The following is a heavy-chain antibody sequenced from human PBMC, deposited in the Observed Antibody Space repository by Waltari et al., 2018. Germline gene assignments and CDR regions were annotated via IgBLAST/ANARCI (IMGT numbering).Heavy chain of an antibody. D-gene: IGHD2-2*01. CDR3: TSRTSSSSRPSDAFDI. Sequence: EVQLVESGGGLVQPGGSLKLSCAASEFTFSGSAMHWVRQASGKGLEWVGRIRSKANNYATAYAAAVKGRFTISRDDSKNTAYPQINSLKTEDTAVYYCTSRTSSSSRPSDAFDIWGRGTMVTVSS. CDR2: IRSKANNYAT. J-gene: IGHJ3*02. CDR1: EFTFSGSA. V-gene: IGHV3-73*01.